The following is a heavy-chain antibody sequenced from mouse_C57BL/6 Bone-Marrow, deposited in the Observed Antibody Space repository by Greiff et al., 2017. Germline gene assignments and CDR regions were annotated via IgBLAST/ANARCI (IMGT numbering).Heavy chain of an antibody. V-gene: IGHV1-18*01. CDR2: INPNNGGT. CDR1: GYTFTDYN. D-gene: IGHD1-1*01. J-gene: IGHJ1*03. CDR3: ARSGYYGSSLWYFDV. Sequence: EVQLQQSGPELVKPGASVKIPCKASGYTFTDYNMDWVKQSHGKSLEWIGDINPNNGGTIYNQKFKGKATLTVDKSSSTAYMELRSLTSEDTAVXYCARSGYYGSSLWYFDVWGTGTTVTVSS.